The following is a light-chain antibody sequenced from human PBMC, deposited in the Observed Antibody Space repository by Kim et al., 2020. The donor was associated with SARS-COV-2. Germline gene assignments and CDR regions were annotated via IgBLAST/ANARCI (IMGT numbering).Light chain of an antibody. V-gene: IGKV1-27*01. CDR2: AAS. CDR1: QDISNY. Sequence: ASVGDRVTITCRASQDISNYLAWFQLKPGKAPTLLIYAASALQPGVPSRFSGSGSGTDFTLTVTSLQPEDVATYYCQKCDSAPWTFGQGTKVDIK. J-gene: IGKJ1*01. CDR3: QKCDSAPWT.